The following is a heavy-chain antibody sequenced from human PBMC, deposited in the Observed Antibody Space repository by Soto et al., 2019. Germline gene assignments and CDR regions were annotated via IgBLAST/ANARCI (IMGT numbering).Heavy chain of an antibody. V-gene: IGHV4-28*01. D-gene: IGHD3-3*01. J-gene: IGHJ4*02. CDR3: ASAITRGGYDFWSGYYAEFDY. CDR2: IYYSVST. CDR1: GYSISSSNW. Sequence: SETLSLTCAVSGYSISSSNWWGWIRQPPGKGLEWIGYIYYSVSTYYNPSLKSRVTMSVDTSKNQFSLKLSSVTAADTAVYYGASAITRGGYDFWSGYYAEFDYWGQGTLVTVSS.